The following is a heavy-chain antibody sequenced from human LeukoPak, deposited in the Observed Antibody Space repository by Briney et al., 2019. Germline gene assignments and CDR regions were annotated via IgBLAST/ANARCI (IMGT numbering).Heavy chain of an antibody. CDR3: ANALGAHYFDS. CDR1: GFTFSTHW. Sequence: GGSLRLSCAASGFTFSTHWMIWVRQAPGKGLEWVANIKQDGSEKYYVDSVKGRFIITRDNAKNSLYLQMNSLRAEDTAVYYCANALGAHYFDSWGQGTLVTVSS. CDR2: IKQDGSEK. J-gene: IGHJ4*02. V-gene: IGHV3-7*05. D-gene: IGHD1-26*01.